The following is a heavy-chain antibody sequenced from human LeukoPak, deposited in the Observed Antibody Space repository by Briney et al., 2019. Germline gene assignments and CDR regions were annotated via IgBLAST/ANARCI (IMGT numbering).Heavy chain of an antibody. CDR2: ISYDGSNT. V-gene: IGHV3-30*04. D-gene: IGHD3-22*01. J-gene: IGHJ4*02. CDR1: GFTFSSYA. CDR3: ARETDSSGPNY. Sequence: GGSLRLSCAASGFTFSSYAMHWVRQAPGKGLEWVAVISYDGSNTYYADSVRGRFTISRDNSKNTLYLQMNSLRAEDTAVYYCARETDSSGPNYWGQGTLVTVSS.